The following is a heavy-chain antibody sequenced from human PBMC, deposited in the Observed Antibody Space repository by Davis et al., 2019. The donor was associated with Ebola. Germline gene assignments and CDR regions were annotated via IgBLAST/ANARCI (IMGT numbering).Heavy chain of an antibody. V-gene: IGHV3-23*01. D-gene: IGHD4-17*01. J-gene: IGHJ2*01. CDR2: LGTSADT. CDR1: GFVFSSYV. Sequence: GESLKISCAASGFVFSSYVMSWVRRAPGKGLEWVSTLGTSADTYYADSVKGRFTVSRDNSENMVYLQMSTLRAEDTAVYYCARHINGDFWYFDLWGRGTRVTVSS. CDR3: ARHINGDFWYFDL.